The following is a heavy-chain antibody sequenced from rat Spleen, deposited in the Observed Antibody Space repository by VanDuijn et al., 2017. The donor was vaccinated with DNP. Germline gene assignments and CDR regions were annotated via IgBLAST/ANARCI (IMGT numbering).Heavy chain of an antibody. J-gene: IGHJ2*01. Sequence: EVQLVESGGGLAQPGRSLKLSCAASGFTFSDYGMAWVRQAPTRGLEWVASITNSGGSSYYRDSVKGRFTISRENAKNTLFLQMDSLRSEDTATYYCATSLTGRAWGQGVMVTVSS. CDR1: GFTFSDYG. V-gene: IGHV5S13*01. CDR2: ITNSGGSS. D-gene: IGHD5-1*01. CDR3: ATSLTGRA.